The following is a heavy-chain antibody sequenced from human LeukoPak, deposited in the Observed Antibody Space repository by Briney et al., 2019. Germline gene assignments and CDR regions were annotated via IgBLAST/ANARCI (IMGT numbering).Heavy chain of an antibody. J-gene: IGHJ4*02. V-gene: IGHV3-15*07. Sequence: GGSLRLSCAASGFTFATYSMNWIRQAPGKGLEWVGRIKRKTDGGTTDYAAPVKGRFTISRDDSKNTLYLQMNSLKTEDTAVYYCTTGNWGPHWGQGTLVTVSS. CDR2: IKRKTDGGTT. D-gene: IGHD7-27*01. CDR1: GFTFATYS. CDR3: TTGNWGPH.